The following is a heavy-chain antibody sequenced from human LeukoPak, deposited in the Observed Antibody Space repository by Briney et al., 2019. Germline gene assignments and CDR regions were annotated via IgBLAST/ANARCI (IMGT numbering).Heavy chain of an antibody. V-gene: IGHV3-21*01. D-gene: IGHD6-6*01. Sequence: GGSLRLSCTTSGFTFSSYALNWVRQAPGKGLERVSSISSSSSYIYYADSVKGRFTISRDNAKNSLYLQMNSLRAEDTAVYYCALGEQLVPFDYWGQGNLVTVSS. CDR2: ISSSSSYI. J-gene: IGHJ4*02. CDR1: GFTFSSYA. CDR3: ALGEQLVPFDY.